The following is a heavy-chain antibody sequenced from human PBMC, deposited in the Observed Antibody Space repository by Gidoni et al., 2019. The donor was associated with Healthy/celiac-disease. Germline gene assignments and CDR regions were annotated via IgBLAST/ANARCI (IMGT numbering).Heavy chain of an antibody. J-gene: IGHJ4*02. CDR2: IKQDGSEK. Sequence: EVQLVESGGGLVQPGGSLRPSCAASGFTVSSYWMRWVRQAPGKGLEGVANIKQDGSEKYYVDSVKGRFTISRDNAKNSLYLQMNSLRAEDTAVYYCARGISGSGSYYYFDYWGQGTLVTVSS. D-gene: IGHD3-10*01. CDR3: ARGISGSGSYYYFDY. V-gene: IGHV3-7*01. CDR1: GFTVSSYW.